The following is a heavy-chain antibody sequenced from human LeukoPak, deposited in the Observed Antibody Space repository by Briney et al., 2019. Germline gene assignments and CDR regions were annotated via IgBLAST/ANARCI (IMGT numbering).Heavy chain of an antibody. D-gene: IGHD6-19*01. CDR3: ASDPISYSSGWYGG. Sequence: ASVKVSCKASGYTFTGYYMHWVRQAPGQGLEWMGWINPNSGDTNYAQKFQGRVTMTRDTSISTAYMELSRLRSDDTAVYYCASDPISYSSGWYGGWGQGTLVTVSS. CDR2: INPNSGDT. J-gene: IGHJ4*02. V-gene: IGHV1-2*02. CDR1: GYTFTGYY.